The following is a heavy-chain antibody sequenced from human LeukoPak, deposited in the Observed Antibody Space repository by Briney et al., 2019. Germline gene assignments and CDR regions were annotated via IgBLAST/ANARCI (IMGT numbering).Heavy chain of an antibody. CDR2: KNYSGTT. CDR1: GGSIISYH. V-gene: IGHV4-59*08. CDR3: SRLGHCNSDHCLDDY. Sequence: SATLPLPCTASGGSIISYHWNGFRRPPAGERLGLVYKNYSGTTTPNHPLGSRGTILIDKTTNKHSLRLNSVTAADTAVYACSRLGHCNSDHCLDDYWGQGTLVTVSS. D-gene: IGHD2-2*01. J-gene: IGHJ4*02.